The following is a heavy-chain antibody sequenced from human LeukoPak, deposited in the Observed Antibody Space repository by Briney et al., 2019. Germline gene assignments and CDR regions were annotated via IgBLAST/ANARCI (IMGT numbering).Heavy chain of an antibody. V-gene: IGHV1-69*05. J-gene: IGHJ5*02. D-gene: IGHD2-2*01. CDR3: ARDRYCSSTSCYGGEVHSFDP. CDR1: GGTFSSYA. CDR2: IIPIFGTA. Sequence: ASVKVSCKASGGTFSSYAISWVRQAPGQGLEWMGGIIPIFGTANYAQKFQGRVTITTDESTSTAYMGLSSLRSEDTAVYYCARDRYCSSTSCYGGEVHSFDPWGQGTLVTVSS.